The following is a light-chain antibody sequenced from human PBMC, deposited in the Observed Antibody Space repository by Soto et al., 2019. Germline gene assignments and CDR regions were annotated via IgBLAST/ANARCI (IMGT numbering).Light chain of an antibody. J-gene: IGKJ3*01. CDR1: QSISNY. V-gene: IGKV1-39*01. CDR2: AAS. CDR3: QQSYSTLFT. Sequence: DIQMTQSPSSLSTSVGDRVTITCRASQSISNYINWYQQKPGKAPKLLIYAASTLQAGVPSRFSGSGSGTDFTLTISSLQPEDFATYFCQQSYSTLFTFRPGTKVDIK.